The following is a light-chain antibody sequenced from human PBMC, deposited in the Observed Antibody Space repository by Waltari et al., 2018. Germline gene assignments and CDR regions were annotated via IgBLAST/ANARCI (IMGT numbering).Light chain of an antibody. Sequence: IQMTQSPSSLSASVGDRVTILCRACQGISYSLAWYQLKPGKAPKVLLHDASRLESGVPSRFSGSGSGTDYTLTISSLQPEDFATYYCQQDYSIALDFGGGTKVEIK. CDR2: DAS. J-gene: IGKJ4*01. CDR1: QGISYS. CDR3: QQDYSIALD. V-gene: IGKV1-NL1*01.